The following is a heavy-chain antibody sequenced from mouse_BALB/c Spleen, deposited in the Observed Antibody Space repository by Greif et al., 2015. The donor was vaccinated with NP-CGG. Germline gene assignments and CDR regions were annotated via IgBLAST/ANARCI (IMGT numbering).Heavy chain of an antibody. D-gene: IGHD3-1*01. CDR2: INPSSGYT. CDR3: AKGQLGLRPYFDY. Sequence: VQLQESGAELARPGASVKMSCKASGYTFTSYTMHWVKQRPGQGLEWIGYINPSSGYTNYNQKFKDKATLTADKSSSTAYMQLSSLTSEGSAVYYCAKGQLGLRPYFDYWGQGTTLTVSS. V-gene: IGHV1-4*01. J-gene: IGHJ2*01. CDR1: GYTFTSYT.